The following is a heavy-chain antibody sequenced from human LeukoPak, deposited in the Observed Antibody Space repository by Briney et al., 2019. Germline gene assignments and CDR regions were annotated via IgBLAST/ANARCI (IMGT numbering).Heavy chain of an antibody. D-gene: IGHD3-10*01. J-gene: IGHJ4*02. V-gene: IGHV4-59*01. CDR3: ARKNYGSGSLDY. Sequence: PSETLSLTCSVSGASITGDFWAWIRQPPGKGLEWIGYIYYSGSTNYNPSLKSRVTISVDTSKNQFSLKLSSVTAADTAVYYCARKNYGSGSLDYWGQGTLVTVSS. CDR1: GASITGDF. CDR2: IYYSGST.